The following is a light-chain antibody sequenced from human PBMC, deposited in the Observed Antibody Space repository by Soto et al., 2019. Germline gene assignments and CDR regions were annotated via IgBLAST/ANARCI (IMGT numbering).Light chain of an antibody. Sequence: EIVLTQSPATLSLSPGEIATLSFRASQSVSSYLAWYQQKPGQAPRLLIYDASNRATGIPARFSGSGSGTDFTLTISSLEPEDFAVYYCQQYGSSPNTFGQGTKVDIK. J-gene: IGKJ1*01. CDR3: QQYGSSPNT. CDR2: DAS. CDR1: QSVSSY. V-gene: IGKV3-11*01.